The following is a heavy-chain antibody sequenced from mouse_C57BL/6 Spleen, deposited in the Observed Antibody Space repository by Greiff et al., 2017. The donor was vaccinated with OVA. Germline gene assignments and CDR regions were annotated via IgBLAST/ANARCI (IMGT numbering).Heavy chain of an antibody. CDR3: TRWGYGNYGDWFAY. D-gene: IGHD2-1*01. CDR2: IYPGNSDT. Sequence: EVKLQESGTVLARPGASVKMSCKTSGYTFTSYWMHWVKQRPGQGLEWIGAIYPGNSDTSYNQKFKGKAKLTAVTAASTAYMELSRLTNEDSAVYDGTRWGYGNYGDWFAYWGQGTLVTVSA. J-gene: IGHJ3*01. CDR1: GYTFTSYW. V-gene: IGHV1-5*01.